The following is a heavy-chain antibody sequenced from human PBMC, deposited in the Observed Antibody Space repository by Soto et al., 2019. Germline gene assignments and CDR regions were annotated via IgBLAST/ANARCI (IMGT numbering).Heavy chain of an antibody. CDR1: GFTFSSYG. CDR2: SSATGSGT. J-gene: IGHJ4*02. CDR3: AKDRRAGGNYGFYSDF. D-gene: IGHD1-7*01. Sequence: GGSLRLSCAVSGFTFSSYGMTWVRQAPGKGLEWISFSSATGSGTYYAGSVKGRFTISRDNSKNTLYLQMTSLRADDTAVYYCAKDRRAGGNYGFYSDFWGQGALVTVSS. V-gene: IGHV3-23*01.